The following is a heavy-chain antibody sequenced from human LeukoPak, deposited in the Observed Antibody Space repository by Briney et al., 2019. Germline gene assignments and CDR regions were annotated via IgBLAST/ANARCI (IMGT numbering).Heavy chain of an antibody. J-gene: IGHJ4*02. V-gene: IGHV1-8*01. CDR3: ATVGIAAAGADY. CDR1: GYTFTSYD. Sequence: ASVKVSCKASGYTFTSYDINWVRQATGQGLEWMGWMNPNSGNTGYAQKFQGRVTMTEDTSTDTAYMELSSLRSEDTAVYYCATVGIAAAGADYWGQGTLVTVSS. CDR2: MNPNSGNT. D-gene: IGHD6-13*01.